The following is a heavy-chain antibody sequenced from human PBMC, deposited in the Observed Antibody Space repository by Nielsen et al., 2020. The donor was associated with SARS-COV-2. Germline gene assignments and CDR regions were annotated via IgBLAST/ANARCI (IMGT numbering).Heavy chain of an antibody. CDR2: ISYDGSNK. J-gene: IGHJ4*02. D-gene: IGHD1-26*01. CDR3: ANLGLGAAFDY. CDR1: GFTFSSYG. Sequence: GGSLRLSCAASGFTFSSYGMHWVRRAPGKGLEWVAVISYDGSNKYYADSVKGRFTISRDNSKNTLYLQMNSLRAEDTAVYYCANLGLGAAFDYWGQGTLVTVSS. V-gene: IGHV3-30*18.